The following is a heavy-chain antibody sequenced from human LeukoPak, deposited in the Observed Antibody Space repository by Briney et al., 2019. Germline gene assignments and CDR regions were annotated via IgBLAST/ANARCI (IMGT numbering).Heavy chain of an antibody. CDR2: IYWDDDK. CDR3: ARIVLRYFDWLLNFDY. D-gene: IGHD3-9*01. J-gene: IGHJ4*02. V-gene: IGHV2-5*02. Sequence: ESGPTLVHPTQPLTLTCTFSGFSLSTSGVGVGWIRQPPGKALEWLALIYWDDDKRYSPSLKSRLTITKDTSKNQVVLTMTNMDPVDTATYYCARIVLRYFDWLLNFDYWGQGTLVTVSS. CDR1: GFSLSTSGVG.